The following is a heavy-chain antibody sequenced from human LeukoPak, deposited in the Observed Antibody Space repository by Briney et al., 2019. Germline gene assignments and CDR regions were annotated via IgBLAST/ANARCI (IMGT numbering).Heavy chain of an antibody. D-gene: IGHD6-13*01. CDR1: GFTLSNYA. Sequence: QAGGSLRLSCSASGFTLSNYAMHWVRQSPGKGLEYVSALSADGNSKFYAESVKGRFTMSGDSSNNTLHLKMSSLRPEDTAVYYCVRKGWVSGAIDYWGQGTLVTVSS. CDR3: VRKGWVSGAIDY. CDR2: LSADGNSK. V-gene: IGHV3-64D*06. J-gene: IGHJ4*02.